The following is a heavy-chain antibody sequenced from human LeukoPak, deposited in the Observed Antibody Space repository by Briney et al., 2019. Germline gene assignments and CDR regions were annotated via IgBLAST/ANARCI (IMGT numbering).Heavy chain of an antibody. CDR1: EFTFSTYA. J-gene: IGHJ3*01. V-gene: IGHV3-23*01. CDR2: ISGSGAST. Sequence: GGSLRLSCAASEFTFSTYAMSWVRQAPGKGLEWVSAISGSGASTYYADSVKGRFTISRDNSKNTLYLQMNSLGADDTAVYYCAKNIVLNVYAPLVWGQGTMVTVSS. CDR3: AKNIVLNVYAPLV. D-gene: IGHD2-8*01.